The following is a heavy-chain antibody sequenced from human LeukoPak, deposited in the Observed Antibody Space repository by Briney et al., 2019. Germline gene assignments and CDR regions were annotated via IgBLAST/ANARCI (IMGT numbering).Heavy chain of an antibody. D-gene: IGHD6-6*01. J-gene: IGHJ4*02. CDR1: GGSISSYY. CDR2: IYTSGST. V-gene: IGHV4-4*07. Sequence: SETLSLTCTVSGGSISSYYWSWIRQPAGKGLEWIGRIYTSGSTNYNPSLKSRVTTSIDTSKNQFSLKLSSVTAADTAVYYCAAQQTDSSSSPYWGQGTLVTVSS. CDR3: AAQQTDSSSSPY.